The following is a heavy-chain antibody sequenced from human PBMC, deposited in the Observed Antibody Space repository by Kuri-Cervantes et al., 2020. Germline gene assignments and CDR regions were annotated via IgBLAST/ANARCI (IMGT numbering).Heavy chain of an antibody. CDR1: GGAISSSSYY. D-gene: IGHD3-10*01. Sequence: ASLKIPCTGPGGAISSSSYYCGWLREPPGKGLEWIGSIDYSGRNYYNPSLKSRITISVDTSKNQFSLKLSSVIAADTAVYYCARGVTMVRVNMDVWGKGTTVTVSS. CDR2: IDYSGRN. V-gene: IGHV4-39*07. J-gene: IGHJ6*03. CDR3: ARGVTMVRVNMDV.